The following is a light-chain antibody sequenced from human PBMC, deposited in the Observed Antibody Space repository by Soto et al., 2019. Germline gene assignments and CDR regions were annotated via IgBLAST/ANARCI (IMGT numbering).Light chain of an antibody. Sequence: AIPMTQSPSSLSASIGDRVTITCRTSQDIRNELGWYQQKPGKAPKLLISAASSLQDGVPSRFSGSGSGTDFTLTISSLRPEDFATYFCLQDYNYPRTFGQGTKVEIK. CDR3: LQDYNYPRT. CDR1: QDIRNE. CDR2: AAS. J-gene: IGKJ1*01. V-gene: IGKV1-6*01.